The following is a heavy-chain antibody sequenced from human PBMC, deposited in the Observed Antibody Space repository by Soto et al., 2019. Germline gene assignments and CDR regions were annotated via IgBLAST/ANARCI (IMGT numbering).Heavy chain of an antibody. CDR2: IYRNGKT. CDR3: AAGALPEEFDAFDI. V-gene: IGHV3-66*01. Sequence: GGSLRLSCAASGITVSSNYMSWVRQAPGKGLDWVSVIYRNGKTYYADSVKGRFIISRDNSKNTLYLQMSSLRADDTAVYYCAAGALPEEFDAFDIWGQGTMVTVSS. CDR1: GITVSSNY. J-gene: IGHJ3*02. D-gene: IGHD3-10*01.